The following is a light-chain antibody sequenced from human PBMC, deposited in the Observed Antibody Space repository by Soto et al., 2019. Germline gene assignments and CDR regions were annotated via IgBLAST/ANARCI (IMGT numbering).Light chain of an antibody. CDR1: QGISSY. V-gene: IGKV1-9*01. Sequence: DIQLTQSPSFLSASVGDRVTITFRASQGISSYLAWYQQKPGKAPKLLIYDASSLESGVPSRFSGSGSGTEFTLTISSLQPDDFATYYCQQYNSYSWTFGQGTKVDIK. CDR2: DAS. CDR3: QQYNSYSWT. J-gene: IGKJ1*01.